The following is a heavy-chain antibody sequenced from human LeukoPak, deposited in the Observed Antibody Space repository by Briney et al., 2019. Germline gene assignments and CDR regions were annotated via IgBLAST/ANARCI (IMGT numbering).Heavy chain of an antibody. Sequence: PTETLSLTCTVSGGSITTYYWSWIRQPAGKGLEWIGRIYTRGSTNYNPSLKSRVTMSVDTSKNQFSLKLSSVTAADTAVYYCAGEGHYYDSTGYYYGGEDYWGQGTLLTVSS. CDR1: GGSITTYY. D-gene: IGHD3-22*01. J-gene: IGHJ4*02. CDR2: IYTRGST. V-gene: IGHV4-4*07. CDR3: AGEGHYYDSTGYYYGGEDY.